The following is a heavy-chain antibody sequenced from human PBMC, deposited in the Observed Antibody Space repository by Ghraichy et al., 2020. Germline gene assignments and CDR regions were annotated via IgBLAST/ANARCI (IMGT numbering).Heavy chain of an antibody. J-gene: IGHJ5*01. CDR3: ARHAWTGLSDPSIFDS. CDR2: MHYSGNT. D-gene: IGHD1-1*01. CDR1: RGSISSYY. Sequence: SETLSLTCTVPRGSISSYYWSWIRQPPGEGLEWIGYMHYSGNTDQNPSLKSRVTMSLDTSKNQFSLKLRSVTAADTATYYCARHAWTGLSDPSIFDSWGQGTLVTVSS. V-gene: IGHV4-59*08.